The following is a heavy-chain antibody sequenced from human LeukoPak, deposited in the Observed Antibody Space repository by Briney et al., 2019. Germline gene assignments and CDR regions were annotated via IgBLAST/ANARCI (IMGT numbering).Heavy chain of an antibody. V-gene: IGHV3-21*01. Sequence: PGGSLRLSCAASVFIYSSYSMKWVRQAPGKGLEWVSSISSSSSYIYYADSVKGRFTISRDNAKNSLYLQMNSLRAEDTAVYYCARAGGYCSGGSCYSYDAFDIWGQGTMVTVSS. J-gene: IGHJ3*02. CDR2: ISSSSSYI. D-gene: IGHD2-15*01. CDR3: ARAGGYCSGGSCYSYDAFDI. CDR1: VFIYSSYS.